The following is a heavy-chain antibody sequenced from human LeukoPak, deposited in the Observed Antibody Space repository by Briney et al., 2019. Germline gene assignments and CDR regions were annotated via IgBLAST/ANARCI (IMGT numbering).Heavy chain of an antibody. CDR3: AREGQYFDWLLSTDLFDY. Sequence: KPSETLSLTCAVYGGSFSGYYWSWIRQPPGKGLEWIGEINHSGSTNYNPSLKSRVTIPVDTSKNQFSLKLSSVTAADTAVYYCAREGQYFDWLLSTDLFDYWGQGTLVTVSS. CDR1: GGSFSGYY. V-gene: IGHV4-34*01. CDR2: INHSGST. J-gene: IGHJ4*02. D-gene: IGHD3-9*01.